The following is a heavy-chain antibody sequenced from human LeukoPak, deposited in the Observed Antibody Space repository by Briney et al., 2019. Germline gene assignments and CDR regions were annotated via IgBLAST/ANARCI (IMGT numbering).Heavy chain of an antibody. J-gene: IGHJ4*02. V-gene: IGHV4-59*01. CDR1: GGSISSYY. Sequence: PSETLSLTCTVSGGSISSYYWSWIRQPPGKGLEWIGYTYYSGSTNYNPSLKSRVTISVDTSKNQFSLKLSSVTAADTAVYYCARGITGTIDYWGQGTLVTVSS. CDR2: TYYSGST. D-gene: IGHD1-20*01. CDR3: ARGITGTIDY.